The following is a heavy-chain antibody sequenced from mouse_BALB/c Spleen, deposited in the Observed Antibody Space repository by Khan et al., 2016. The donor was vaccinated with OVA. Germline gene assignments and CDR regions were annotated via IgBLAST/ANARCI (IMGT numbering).Heavy chain of an antibody. CDR2: ISSGGGYT. J-gene: IGHJ3*01. Sequence: EVMLVESGGDLVKPGGSLKLSCAASGFTFSSYSMSWVRQTPDKRLEWVASISSGGGYTYYQDSVKGRFTISRDNAKNTLYLQMSTLKSEDTAMSYCADHLTGSFDYWGQGTLVTVSA. D-gene: IGHD4-1*01. V-gene: IGHV5-6*01. CDR3: ADHLTGSFDY. CDR1: GFTFSSYS.